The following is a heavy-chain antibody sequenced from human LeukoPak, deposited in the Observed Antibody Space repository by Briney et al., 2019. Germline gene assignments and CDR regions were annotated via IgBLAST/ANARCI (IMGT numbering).Heavy chain of an antibody. D-gene: IGHD6-19*01. J-gene: IGHJ4*02. CDR1: GFTFSSYG. V-gene: IGHV3-30*18. CDR3: AKEWRSSVGDY. Sequence: GGSLRLSCAASGFTFSSYGMHWVCQAPGKGLEWVAVISYDGSNKYYADSVKGRFTISRDNSKNTLYLQMNSLRAEDTAVYYCAKEWRSSVGDYWGQGTLVTVSS. CDR2: ISYDGSNK.